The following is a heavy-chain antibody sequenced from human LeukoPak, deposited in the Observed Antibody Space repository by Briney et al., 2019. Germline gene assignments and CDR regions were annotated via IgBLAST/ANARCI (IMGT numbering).Heavy chain of an antibody. V-gene: IGHV3-23*01. J-gene: IGHJ5*02. CDR2: VSRFGGTT. Sequence: SGGSLRLSCAASGFTFDSYAMSWVRQAPGKGLEWVSAVSRFGGTTYYADSAKGRFTISRDNSNNTVYLQKNSLRVGDTALYYCVKHVGSRWSNNRFDPWGQGTLVTVS. CDR3: VKHVGSRWSNNRFDP. CDR1: GFTFDSYA. D-gene: IGHD6-13*01.